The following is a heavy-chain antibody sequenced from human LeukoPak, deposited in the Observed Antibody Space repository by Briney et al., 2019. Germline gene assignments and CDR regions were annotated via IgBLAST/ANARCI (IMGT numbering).Heavy chain of an antibody. CDR2: IYHSGNT. J-gene: IGHJ3*02. D-gene: IGHD3-22*01. Sequence: SETLSLTCTVSGGPISSGGYSWSWIRQPPGKDLEWIGYIYHSGNTYYNPSLKSRVTISVDTSKNQFSLKLSSVTAADTAVYYCARGPHFYDSSGYYYRGNTDAFDIWGQGTMVTVSS. CDR1: GGPISSGGYS. CDR3: ARGPHFYDSSGYYYRGNTDAFDI. V-gene: IGHV4-30-2*01.